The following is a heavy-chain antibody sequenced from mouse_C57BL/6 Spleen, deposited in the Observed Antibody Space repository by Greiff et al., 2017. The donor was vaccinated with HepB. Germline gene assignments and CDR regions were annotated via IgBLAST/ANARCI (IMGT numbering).Heavy chain of an antibody. Sequence: EVQRVESGEGLVKPGGSLKLSCAASGFTFSSYAISWVRQTPEKRLEWVAYISSGGDYIYYADTVKGRFTISRDNARNTLYLQMSSLKSEDTAMYYCTRDDYWYFDVWGTGTTVTVSS. CDR2: ISSGGDYI. D-gene: IGHD2-3*01. V-gene: IGHV5-9-1*02. CDR3: TRDDYWYFDV. J-gene: IGHJ1*03. CDR1: GFTFSSYA.